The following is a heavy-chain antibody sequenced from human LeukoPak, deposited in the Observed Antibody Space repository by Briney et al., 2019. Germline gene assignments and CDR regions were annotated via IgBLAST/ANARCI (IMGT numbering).Heavy chain of an antibody. D-gene: IGHD6-13*01. J-gene: IGHJ4*02. Sequence: PSETLSLTCTVSGGSISGYYWSWIRQHPGKGLEWIGYIYYSGSTYYNPSLKSRVTISVDTSKNQFSLKLSSVTAADTAVYYCARHHSSSWYAYWGQGTLVTVSS. CDR3: ARHHSSSWYAY. CDR2: IYYSGST. CDR1: GGSISGYY. V-gene: IGHV4-31*03.